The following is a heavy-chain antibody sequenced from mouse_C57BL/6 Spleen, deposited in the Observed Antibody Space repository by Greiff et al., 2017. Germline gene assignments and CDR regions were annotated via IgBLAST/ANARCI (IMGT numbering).Heavy chain of an antibody. J-gene: IGHJ3*01. CDR1: GFTFSDFY. Sequence: EVQLQESGGGLVQSGRSLRLSCATSGFTFSDFYMEWVRQAPGKGLEWIAASRNKANDYTTEYSASVKGRFIVSRDTSQSILYLQMNALRAEDTAIYYCARDALHYYGSGFAYWGQGTLVTVSA. CDR2: SRNKANDYTT. CDR3: ARDALHYYGSGFAY. V-gene: IGHV7-1*01. D-gene: IGHD1-1*01.